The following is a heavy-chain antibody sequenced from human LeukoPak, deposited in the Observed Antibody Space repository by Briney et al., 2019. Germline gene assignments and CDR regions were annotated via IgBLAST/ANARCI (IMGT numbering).Heavy chain of an antibody. CDR1: GFTFSSYW. V-gene: IGHV3-74*01. CDR2: ISSGGSSA. D-gene: IGHD2-2*01. J-gene: IGHJ4*02. CDR3: ARRRTSGDLDY. Sequence: GGSLRLSCAASGFTFSSYWMHWVRQTPGKGLVWVSSISSGGSSADYADSVKGRFTISRDNARDTLYLQMNSLRAEDTAVYYCARRRTSGDLDYWGEGTLVTVPS.